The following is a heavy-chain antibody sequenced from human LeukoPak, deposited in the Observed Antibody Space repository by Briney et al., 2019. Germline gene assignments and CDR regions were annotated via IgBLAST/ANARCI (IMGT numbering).Heavy chain of an antibody. Sequence: GASVKVSCKASGYTFTGYYIHWVRQAPGRGLEWMGWINPYSGDTAYAQKFQGRVTMTRDTSINTAYMELNRLKFDDTAVYYCARGTMNLDSWGQGTLVTVSS. J-gene: IGHJ4*02. CDR3: ARGTMNLDS. D-gene: IGHD3-22*01. V-gene: IGHV1-2*02. CDR2: INPYSGDT. CDR1: GYTFTGYY.